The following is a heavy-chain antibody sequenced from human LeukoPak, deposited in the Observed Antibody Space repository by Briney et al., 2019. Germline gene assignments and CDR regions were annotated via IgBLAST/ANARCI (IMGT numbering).Heavy chain of an antibody. CDR2: IYYSGST. Sequence: SETLSLTCTVSGGSISSYYWSWIRQPPGKGLEWFGYIYYSGSTNYNPSLKSRVTISVDTSKNQFSLKLSSVTAADTAVYYCARGYDGVFDYWGQGTLVTVSS. CDR1: GGSISSYY. D-gene: IGHD3-3*01. V-gene: IGHV4-59*01. J-gene: IGHJ4*02. CDR3: ARGYDGVFDY.